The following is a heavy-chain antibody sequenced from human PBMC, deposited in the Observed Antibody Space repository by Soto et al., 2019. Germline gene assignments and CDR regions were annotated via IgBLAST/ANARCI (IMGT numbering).Heavy chain of an antibody. J-gene: IGHJ4*02. CDR3: ARGRYYFDY. V-gene: IGHV4-34*01. Sequence: NPSETLSLTCAVYGGSFSGYYWSWIRQPPGKGLEWIGEINHSGSTNYNPSLKSRVTISVDTSKNQFSLKLSSVTAADTAVYYCARGRYYFDYWGQGTLVTVSS. CDR2: INHSGST. CDR1: GGSFSGYY.